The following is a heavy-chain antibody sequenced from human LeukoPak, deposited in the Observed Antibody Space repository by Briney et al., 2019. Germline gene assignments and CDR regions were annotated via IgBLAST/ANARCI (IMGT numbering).Heavy chain of an antibody. J-gene: IGHJ4*02. D-gene: IGHD6-19*01. CDR1: GYTFTSYG. V-gene: IGHV1-18*01. CDR3: ARAFGYSSNYY. CDR2: ISAYNGNT. Sequence: ASVKVSCKASGYTFTSYGISWVRQAPGQGLEWMGWISAYNGNTNYAQKFQGRVTITADKSTSTAYMELSSLRSEDTAVYYCARAFGYSSNYYWGQGTLVTVSS.